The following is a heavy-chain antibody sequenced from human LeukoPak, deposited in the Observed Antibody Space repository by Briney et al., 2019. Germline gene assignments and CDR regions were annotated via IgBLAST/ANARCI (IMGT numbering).Heavy chain of an antibody. Sequence: ASVEVSCKASGYTFTNYGISWVRQAPGQGLEWMGWISAYNGNTNYAQKLQGRVSMTTDTSTSTAYMELRSLRSDDTAVYYCARERDVAYYYGSGSQAADYWGQGTLVTVSS. V-gene: IGHV1-18*01. CDR3: ARERDVAYYYGSGSQAADY. CDR2: ISAYNGNT. D-gene: IGHD3-10*01. CDR1: GYTFTNYG. J-gene: IGHJ4*02.